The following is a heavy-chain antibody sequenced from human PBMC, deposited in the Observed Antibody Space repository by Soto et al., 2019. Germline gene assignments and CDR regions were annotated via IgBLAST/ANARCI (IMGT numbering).Heavy chain of an antibody. J-gene: IGHJ4*02. Sequence: SETLSLTCTVSGGSISSYYWSWIRQPPGKGLEWIGYIYYSGSTNYNPSLKSRVTISVDTSKNQFSLKLSSVTAADTAVYYWASSSRGWYAPFDYRGQGTLVTVSS. CDR3: ASSSRGWYAPFDY. CDR1: GGSISSYY. V-gene: IGHV4-59*01. CDR2: IYYSGST. D-gene: IGHD6-19*01.